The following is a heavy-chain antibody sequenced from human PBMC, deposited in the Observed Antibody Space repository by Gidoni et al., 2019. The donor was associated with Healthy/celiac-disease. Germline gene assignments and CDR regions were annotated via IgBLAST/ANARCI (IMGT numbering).Heavy chain of an antibody. Sequence: QVQLVQSGAEVKKPGSSVQVSFKASGGTFTRYAISWLRQAPGQGLAWMGVIIPIFGTANYVQTFQGRVTITAAESTSTAYMELSSLSSEDTAVYYCARDRPDYYYDSSGPYPLGYWGQGTLVTVSS. CDR2: IIPIFGTA. V-gene: IGHV1-69*01. J-gene: IGHJ4*02. D-gene: IGHD3-22*01. CDR1: GGTFTRYA. CDR3: ARDRPDYYYDSSGPYPLGY.